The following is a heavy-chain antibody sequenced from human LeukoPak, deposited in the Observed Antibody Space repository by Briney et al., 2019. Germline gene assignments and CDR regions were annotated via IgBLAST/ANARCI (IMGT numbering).Heavy chain of an antibody. J-gene: IGHJ4*02. CDR3: ALFDYPPRGYYFDY. V-gene: IGHV1-2*02. D-gene: IGHD2-21*01. CDR2: INPNSGGT. CDR1: GYTFTGYY. Sequence: ASVKVSCKASGYTFTGYYMHWVRQAPGQGLEWMGWINPNSGGTNYAQKFQGRVTMTRDTSISTAYMELSRLRSDDTAVCYCALFDYPPRGYYFDYWGQGTLVTVSS.